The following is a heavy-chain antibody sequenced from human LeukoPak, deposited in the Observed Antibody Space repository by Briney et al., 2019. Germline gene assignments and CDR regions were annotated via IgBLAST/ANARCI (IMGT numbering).Heavy chain of an antibody. CDR2: ISGSGGST. D-gene: IGHD2-2*01. J-gene: IGHJ4*02. CDR3: AKEEGYCSSTSCYADYDYFDY. V-gene: IGHV3-23*01. CDR1: GFTFSSYA. Sequence: GGSLRLSCAASGFTFSSYAMSWVRQAPGKGLEWVSAISGSGGSTYYADSVKGRFTISRDNSKNTLYLQMNSLRAEDTAVYYCAKEEGYCSSTSCYADYDYFDYWGQGTLVTVSS.